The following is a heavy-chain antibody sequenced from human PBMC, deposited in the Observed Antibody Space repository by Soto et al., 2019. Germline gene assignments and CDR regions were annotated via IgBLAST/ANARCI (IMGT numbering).Heavy chain of an antibody. V-gene: IGHV3-23*01. J-gene: IGHJ4*02. CDR1: GGTFSSYA. CDR2: ISGGGGSA. Sequence: SCKASGGTFSSYAMSWVRQAPGKGLEWVSAISGGGGSAYHADSVKGRFTISRDNSKNTLFLQMNSLRVEDTAVYYCAKDPSRTTTNRNFDFWGQGTLVTVSS. D-gene: IGHD1-26*01. CDR3: AKDPSRTTTNRNFDF.